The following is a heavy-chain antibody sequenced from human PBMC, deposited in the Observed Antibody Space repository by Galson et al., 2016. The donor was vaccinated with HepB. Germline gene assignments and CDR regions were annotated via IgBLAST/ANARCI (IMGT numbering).Heavy chain of an antibody. CDR2: SVPILGMA. CDR1: GGTFSSYA. V-gene: IGHV1-69*04. J-gene: IGHJ6*02. Sequence: SVKVSCKASGGTFSSYAFSWVRQAPGQGLEWMGRSVPILGMANYAQKFQGRVTITADKSTSTVYMELSRLRSEDTAVYYCARDAVAVAGTLHFYFYGMDVWGQGTTVTVSS. CDR3: ARDAVAVAGTLHFYFYGMDV. D-gene: IGHD6-19*01.